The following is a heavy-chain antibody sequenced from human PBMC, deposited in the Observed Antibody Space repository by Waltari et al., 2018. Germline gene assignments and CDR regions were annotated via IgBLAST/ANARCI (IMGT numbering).Heavy chain of an antibody. CDR2: ISSSSSYI. Sequence: QVQLQESGPGLVKPSQTLSLTCTVSGGSISSGDYYWSWIRQPPGKGLEWVSSISSSSSYIYYADSVKGRFTISRDNAKNSLYLQMNSLRAEDTAVYYCARRRDVVPAAIIGGAFDIWGQGTMVTVSS. V-gene: IGHV3-11*06. J-gene: IGHJ3*02. D-gene: IGHD2-2*01. CDR3: ARRRDVVPAAIIGGAFDI. CDR1: GGSISSGDYY.